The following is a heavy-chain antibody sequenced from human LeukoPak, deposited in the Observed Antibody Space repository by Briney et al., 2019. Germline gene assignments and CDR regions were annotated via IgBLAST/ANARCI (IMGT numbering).Heavy chain of an antibody. V-gene: IGHV4-4*07. CDR1: GGSISSYH. D-gene: IGHD3-3*01. Sequence: SETLSLTCTVSGGSISSYHWSWIRQPAGKGLEWIGRIYTSGSTNYNPSLKSRVTMSVDTSKNQFSLKLSSVTAADTAVYYCARVGVSGCDFGNDAFDIWGQGTMVTVSS. J-gene: IGHJ3*02. CDR2: IYTSGST. CDR3: ARVGVSGCDFGNDAFDI.